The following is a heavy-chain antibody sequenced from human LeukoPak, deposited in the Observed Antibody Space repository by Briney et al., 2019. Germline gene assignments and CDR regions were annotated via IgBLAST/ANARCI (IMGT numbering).Heavy chain of an antibody. CDR2: INPNSGGT. D-gene: IGHD6-19*01. J-gene: IGHJ3*02. Sequence: GASVKVSCKGSGYTLTGYYIHWVRQAPGQGLEWMGCINPNSGGTNYAQKFQGRVTMTRDTSVSTAYMDLSRLRSDDTAVYYCARVRSGWFGDAFDIWGQGTMVTVSS. CDR1: GYTLTGYY. CDR3: ARVRSGWFGDAFDI. V-gene: IGHV1-2*02.